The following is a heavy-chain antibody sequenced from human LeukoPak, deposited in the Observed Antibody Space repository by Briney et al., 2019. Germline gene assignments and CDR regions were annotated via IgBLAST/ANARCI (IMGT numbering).Heavy chain of an antibody. Sequence: PGGSPRLSCAASGFTFSGFWMHWVRQAPGKGLVWVARIKNDGTSTTYADSVKGRFTISRDNAKNILYLQMNSLRAEDTAMYYCAKSDWFDPWGQGTLVTVSS. CDR3: AKSDWFDP. J-gene: IGHJ5*02. CDR1: GFTFSGFW. CDR2: IKNDGTST. V-gene: IGHV3-74*03.